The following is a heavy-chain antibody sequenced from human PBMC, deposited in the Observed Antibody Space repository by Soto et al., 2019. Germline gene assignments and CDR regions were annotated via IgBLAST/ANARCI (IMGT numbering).Heavy chain of an antibody. CDR2: IYSGGST. Sequence: GGSLRLSCAASGFTVSSNYMSWVRQAPGKGLEWVSVIYSGGSTYYADSVKGRFTISRHNSKNTLYLQMNSLRAEDAAVYYCARASPEYSGYDTYYYYYMDVWGKGTTVTVSS. V-gene: IGHV3-53*04. CDR3: ARASPEYSGYDTYYYYYMDV. D-gene: IGHD5-12*01. CDR1: GFTVSSNY. J-gene: IGHJ6*03.